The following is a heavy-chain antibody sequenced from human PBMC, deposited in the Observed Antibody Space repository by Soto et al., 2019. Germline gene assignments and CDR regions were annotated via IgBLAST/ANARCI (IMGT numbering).Heavy chain of an antibody. CDR2: INHSGST. Sequence: PSETLSLTCAVYGGSFSGYYWSWIRQPPGKGLEWIGEINHSGSTNYNPSLKSRVTISVDTSKNQFSLKLSSVTAAETAVYYCARVSSTSGHGVGNWFDPWGQGTLVTAPQ. J-gene: IGHJ5*02. V-gene: IGHV4-34*01. CDR3: ARVSSTSGHGVGNWFDP. D-gene: IGHD2-2*01. CDR1: GGSFSGYY.